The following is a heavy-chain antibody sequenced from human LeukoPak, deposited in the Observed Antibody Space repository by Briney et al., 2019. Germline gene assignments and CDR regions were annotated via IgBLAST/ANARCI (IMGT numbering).Heavy chain of an antibody. Sequence: ASVKVSCKASGYTFTGYYMHWVRQAPGQGLEWMGWINPNSGGTNYAQKFQGRVTMTRDTSISTAYMELSRLRSGDTAVYYCATPRGPNCSGGSCYGGGFDYWGQGTLVTVSS. D-gene: IGHD2-15*01. CDR3: ATPRGPNCSGGSCYGGGFDY. J-gene: IGHJ4*02. CDR2: INPNSGGT. V-gene: IGHV1-2*02. CDR1: GYTFTGYY.